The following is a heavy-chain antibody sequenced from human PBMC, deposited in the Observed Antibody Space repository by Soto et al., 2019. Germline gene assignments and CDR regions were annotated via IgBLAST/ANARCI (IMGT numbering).Heavy chain of an antibody. CDR2: ITTSSSYT. V-gene: IGHV3-11*06. Sequence: GGSLRLSCAASGFTFSDYYMSWIRQAPGKGLEWLSYITTSSSYTNYADSVKGRFTISRDNAKNSLYLQMNGLRAEDTAVYYCARDMNSGTYHDYWGQGTLVTFSS. CDR3: ARDMNSGTYHDY. CDR1: GFTFSDYY. J-gene: IGHJ4*02. D-gene: IGHD1-26*01.